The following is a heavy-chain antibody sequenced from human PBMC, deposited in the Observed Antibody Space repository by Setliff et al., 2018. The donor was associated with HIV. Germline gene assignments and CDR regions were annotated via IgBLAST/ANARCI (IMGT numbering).Heavy chain of an antibody. Sequence: GGSLRLSCAASGLTFSSYAMSWVRQAPGKGLEWVSSISGSGGSPYYADAVKGRFTISRDNSKNTLYLQMSSLRAEDTAVYYCVKARVDGDYYYYYYMEVWGRGTTVTVSS. CDR2: ISGSGGSP. D-gene: IGHD4-17*01. CDR1: GLTFSSYA. CDR3: VKARVDGDYYYYYYMEV. J-gene: IGHJ6*03. V-gene: IGHV3-23*01.